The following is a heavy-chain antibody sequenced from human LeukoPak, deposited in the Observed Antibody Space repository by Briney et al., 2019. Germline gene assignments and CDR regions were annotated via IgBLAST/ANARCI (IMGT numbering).Heavy chain of an antibody. D-gene: IGHD3-16*01. J-gene: IGHJ4*02. CDR3: ARTVFWGVKYYFDY. CDR1: GGSISSGGYH. V-gene: IGHV4-31*01. CDR2: IYYMTRH. Sequence: SGTLSLTCTVSGGSISSGGYHWSWIRQHPGKGLEWIGYIYYMTRHYYNPPIKSLVTISVHTSKNQFSLKLSSVTAADTAVYYCARTVFWGVKYYFDYWGQGTLVTVSS.